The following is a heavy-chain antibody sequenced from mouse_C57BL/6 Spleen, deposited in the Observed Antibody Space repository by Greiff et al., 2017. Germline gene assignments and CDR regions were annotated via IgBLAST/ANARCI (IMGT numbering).Heavy chain of an antibody. V-gene: IGHV1-64*01. CDR1: GYTFTSYW. CDR2: IHPNSGST. J-gene: IGHJ2*01. Sequence: QVQLQQPGAELVKPGASVKLSCKASGYTFTSYWMHWVKQRPGQGLEWIGMIHPNSGSTNYNEKFKSKATLTVDKSSSTAYMQLSSLTSEDSAVYYCAREGSARDYFDYWGQGTTLTVSS. CDR3: AREGSARDYFDY.